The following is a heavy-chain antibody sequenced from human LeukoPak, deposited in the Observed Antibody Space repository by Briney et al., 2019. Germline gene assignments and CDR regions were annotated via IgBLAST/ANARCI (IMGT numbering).Heavy chain of an antibody. J-gene: IGHJ5*02. CDR3: ARDRGGFYKWFDP. Sequence: GGSLRLSCEASGFTFSSYEMNWVRQAPGKGLEWVSYISGSGSSIHYADSAKGRFTISRDNAKNSLYLQMHSLRAEDTAVYYCARDRGGFYKWFDPWGQGTLVTVSS. CDR1: GFTFSSYE. V-gene: IGHV3-48*03. D-gene: IGHD2-15*01. CDR2: ISGSGSSI.